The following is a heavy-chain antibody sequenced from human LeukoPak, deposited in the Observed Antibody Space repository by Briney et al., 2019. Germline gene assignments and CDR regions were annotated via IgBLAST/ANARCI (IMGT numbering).Heavy chain of an antibody. Sequence: GRSLRLSCAASGFIFSDYYMSWIRQAPGKGLEWVSYISTSSGYTNYADSVKGRFTISRDNAKSSLYLQMHSLRAEDTAVYYCARAGYSTGWPIDYWGQGTLVTVSS. CDR1: GFIFSDYY. CDR2: ISTSSGYT. D-gene: IGHD6-25*01. V-gene: IGHV3-11*06. CDR3: ARAGYSTGWPIDY. J-gene: IGHJ4*02.